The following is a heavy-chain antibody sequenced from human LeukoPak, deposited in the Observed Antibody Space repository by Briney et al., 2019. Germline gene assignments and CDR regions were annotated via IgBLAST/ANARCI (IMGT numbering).Heavy chain of an antibody. D-gene: IGHD3-3*01. CDR1: GFPISTNG. CDR3: ARGEYYDLDY. Sequence: GSLRLSCAASGFPISTNGMSWIRQPPGKGLEWIGYIYYSGSTNYNPSLKSRVTISVDTSKNQFSLKLSSVTAADTAVYYCARGEYYDLDYWGQGTLVTVSS. V-gene: IGHV4-59*12. CDR2: IYYSGST. J-gene: IGHJ4*02.